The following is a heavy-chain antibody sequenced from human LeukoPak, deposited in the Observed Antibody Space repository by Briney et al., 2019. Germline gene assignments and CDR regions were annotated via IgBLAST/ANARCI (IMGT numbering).Heavy chain of an antibody. D-gene: IGHD5-24*01. CDR1: GFTFSSYA. J-gene: IGHJ4*02. CDR3: ASYRRDGYNYPY. Sequence: GGSLRLSCAASGFTFSSYAMHWVRQAPGKGLEWVAVISYDGSNKYCADSVKGRFTISRDNSKNTLYLQMNSLRAEDTAVYYCASYRRDGYNYPYWGQGTLVTVSS. V-gene: IGHV3-30*01. CDR2: ISYDGSNK.